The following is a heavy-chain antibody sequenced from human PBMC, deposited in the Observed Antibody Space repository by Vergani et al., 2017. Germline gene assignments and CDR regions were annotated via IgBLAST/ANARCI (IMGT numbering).Heavy chain of an antibody. V-gene: IGHV3-30*04. D-gene: IGHD2-15*01. CDR1: GFTFSSYA. CDR2: ISYDGSNK. J-gene: IGHJ3*02. Sequence: QVQLVESGGGVVQPGRSLRLSCAASGFTFSSYAMHWVRQAPGKGLEWVAVISYDGSNKYYADSVKGRFTISRDNSKNTLYLQMNSLRAEDTAVYYCARGKIYCSGGSGYSGGAFDIWGQGTMVTVSS. CDR3: ARGKIYCSGGSGYSGGAFDI.